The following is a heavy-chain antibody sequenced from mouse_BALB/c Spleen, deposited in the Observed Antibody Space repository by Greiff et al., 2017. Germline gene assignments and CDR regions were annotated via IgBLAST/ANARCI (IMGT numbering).Heavy chain of an antibody. CDR3: ARMILIYAMDY. V-gene: IGHV2-2*02. CDR1: GFSLTSYG. Sequence: VKLMESGPGLVQPSQSLSITCTVSGFSLTSYGVHWVRQSPGKGLEWLGVIWSGGSTDYNAAFISRLSISKDNSKSQVFFKMNSLQANDTAIYYCARMILIYAMDYWGQGTSVTVSS. J-gene: IGHJ4*01. CDR2: IWSGGST.